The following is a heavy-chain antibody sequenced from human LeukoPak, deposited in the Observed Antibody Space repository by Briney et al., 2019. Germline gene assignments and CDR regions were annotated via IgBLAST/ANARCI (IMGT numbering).Heavy chain of an antibody. D-gene: IGHD3-9*01. CDR3: ARSSSDRLRYFDWYNFAEYCQH. CDR1: GGTFSSYA. J-gene: IGHJ1*01. V-gene: IGHV1-69*13. Sequence: ASVKVSCKASGGTFSSYAISWVRQAPGQGLEWMGGIIPIFGTANYAQKFQGRVTITADESTSTAYMELSSLRSEDTAVYYCARSSSDRLRYFDWYNFAEYCQHWGQGTLVTVSS. CDR2: IIPIFGTA.